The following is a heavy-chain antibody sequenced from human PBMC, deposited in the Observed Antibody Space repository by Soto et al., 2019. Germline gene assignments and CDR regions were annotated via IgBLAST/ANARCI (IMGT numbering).Heavy chain of an antibody. J-gene: IGHJ3*02. CDR1: GYTFTSYY. Sequence: QVQLVQSGAEVKKPGASVKVSCKACGYTFTSYYMHWVRQAPGQGLEWMGIINPSGGSTSYAQKFQGRVTMTRDTSTSTVYMELSSLRSEDTAVYYCARDGAAAGIGGDAFDIWGQGTMVTVSS. CDR3: ARDGAAAGIGGDAFDI. V-gene: IGHV1-46*03. CDR2: INPSGGST. D-gene: IGHD6-13*01.